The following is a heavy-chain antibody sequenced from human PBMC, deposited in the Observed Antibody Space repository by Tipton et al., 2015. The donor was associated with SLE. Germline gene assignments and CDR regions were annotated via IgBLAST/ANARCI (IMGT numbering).Heavy chain of an antibody. CDR1: GSTFSSYS. CDR2: ISSSSSYI. CDR3: AKDAAAGTGADAFDI. V-gene: IGHV3-21*04. J-gene: IGHJ3*02. Sequence: SLRLSCAASGSTFSSYSMNWVRQAPGKGLEWVSSISSSSSYIYYADSVKGRFTISRDNSKNTLYLQMNSLRAEDTAVYYCAKDAAAGTGADAFDIWGQGSMVTVSS. D-gene: IGHD6-13*01.